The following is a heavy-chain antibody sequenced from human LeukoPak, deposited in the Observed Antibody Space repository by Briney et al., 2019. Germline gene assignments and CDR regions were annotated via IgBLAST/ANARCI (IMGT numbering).Heavy chain of an antibody. V-gene: IGHV3-48*01. D-gene: IGHD2-2*01. CDR1: GFTFSSYS. CDR3: ARYYQPTY. J-gene: IGHJ4*02. CDR2: ISSSSGTI. Sequence: PGGSLRLSCAASGFTFSSYSMNWVRQAPGKGLEWISYISSSSGTIYYADSVKGRFTISRDNAKNSLYLQMNSLRAEDTAVYYCARYYQPTYWGQGALVTVSS.